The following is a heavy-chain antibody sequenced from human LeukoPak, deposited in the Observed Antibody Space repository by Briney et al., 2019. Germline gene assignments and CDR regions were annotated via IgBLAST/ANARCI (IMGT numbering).Heavy chain of an antibody. CDR1: GGSISSSSYY. Sequence: SETLSLTCTVSGGSISSSSYYWGWIRQPPGKGLEWIGSIYYSGSTYYNPSLKSRVTISVDTSKNQFSLKLSSVTAADTAVYHCATLSNYNQDYWGQGTLVTVSS. CDR2: IYYSGST. J-gene: IGHJ4*02. D-gene: IGHD1-1*01. CDR3: ATLSNYNQDY. V-gene: IGHV4-39*07.